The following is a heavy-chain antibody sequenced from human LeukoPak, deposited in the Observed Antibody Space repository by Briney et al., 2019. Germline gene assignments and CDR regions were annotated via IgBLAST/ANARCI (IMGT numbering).Heavy chain of an antibody. D-gene: IGHD1-1*01. CDR2: IYNSGST. CDR1: GGPISSYY. V-gene: IGHV4-4*07. Sequence: SDTLSLTCTVSGGPISSYYWTWLRQPAGKTLEWIGRIYNSGSTNYNPSLKTRVTLSVDTSKNQFSLKLASLTAADTAVYYCARDHNSFDYWGQGTLVTVSS. J-gene: IGHJ4*02. CDR3: ARDHNSFDY.